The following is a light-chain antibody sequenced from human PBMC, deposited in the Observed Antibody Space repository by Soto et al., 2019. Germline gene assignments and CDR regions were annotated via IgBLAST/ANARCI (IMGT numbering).Light chain of an antibody. CDR1: QSISTY. J-gene: IGKJ4*01. CDR3: QQSYSTLLS. CDR2: GAS. V-gene: IGKV1-39*01. Sequence: DIERTQSPSSLSASVGDRVTITCRASQSISTYLNWYQQKGGKAPKLLIHGASSLQSGVPLRFSATGSGTDFSLTIMSLQPEDFATYYCQQSYSTLLSFGGGTKVDIK.